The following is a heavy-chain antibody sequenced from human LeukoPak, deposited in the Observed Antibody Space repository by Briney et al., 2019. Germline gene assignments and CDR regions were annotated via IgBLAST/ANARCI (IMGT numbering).Heavy chain of an antibody. Sequence: GASVKVSCKASGYTFTSYDINWVRQATGQGLEWMGWMNPNSGNTGYAQKFQGRVTITRNTSISTAYMELSSLRSEDTAVYYCARGLYCTNGVCYRIGLDPWGQGTLVTVSS. CDR1: GYTFTSYD. D-gene: IGHD2-8*01. CDR2: MNPNSGNT. CDR3: ARGLYCTNGVCYRIGLDP. V-gene: IGHV1-8*03. J-gene: IGHJ5*02.